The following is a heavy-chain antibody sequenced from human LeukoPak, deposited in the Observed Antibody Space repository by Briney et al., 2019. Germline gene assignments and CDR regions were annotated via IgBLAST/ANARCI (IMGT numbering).Heavy chain of an antibody. CDR3: AKAPYSSSWYFYYFDY. D-gene: IGHD6-13*01. J-gene: IGHJ4*02. CDR2: ISYDGSNK. CDR1: GFTFSSYA. Sequence: PGGSLRLSCAASGFTFSSYAMHWVRQAPGKGLEWVAVISYDGSNKYYADSVKGRFTISRDNSKNTLYLQMNSLRAEDTAVYYCAKAPYSSSWYFYYFDYWGQGTLVTVSS. V-gene: IGHV3-30-3*01.